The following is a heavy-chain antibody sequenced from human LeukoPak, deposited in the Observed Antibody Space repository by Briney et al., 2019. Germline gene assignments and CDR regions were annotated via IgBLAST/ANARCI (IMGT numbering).Heavy chain of an antibody. Sequence: PGGSLRLSCAASGFTFSNYWMHWVRQAPGKGLVWVSRINTDGSRITYADSVKGRFTISRDNAMNTVYLQMNSLRAEDTAVYYCARAYYDSSGPAYWGQGTLVTVSS. J-gene: IGHJ4*02. CDR2: INTDGSRI. D-gene: IGHD3-22*01. V-gene: IGHV3-74*01. CDR3: ARAYYDSSGPAY. CDR1: GFTFSNYW.